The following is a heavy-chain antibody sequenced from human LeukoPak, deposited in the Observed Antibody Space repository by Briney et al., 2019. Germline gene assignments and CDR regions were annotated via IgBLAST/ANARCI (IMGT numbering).Heavy chain of an antibody. Sequence: GGSLRLSCAASGFPFSSYGMHWVRQAPGKGPEWVAFMRFDGSIEYYADSVRGRFTISRDNSKNTLYLQMNSLRPDDTAVYYCAKDGPPYSSGWYVDYWGQGTLPTVSS. J-gene: IGHJ4*02. CDR3: AKDGPPYSSGWYVDY. D-gene: IGHD6-19*01. CDR1: GFPFSSYG. CDR2: MRFDGSIE. V-gene: IGHV3-30*02.